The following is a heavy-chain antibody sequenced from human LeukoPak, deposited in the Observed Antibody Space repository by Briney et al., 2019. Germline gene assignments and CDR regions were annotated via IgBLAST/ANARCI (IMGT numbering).Heavy chain of an antibody. J-gene: IGHJ5*02. CDR1: GFTFSSYA. CDR3: AKLQMATTHNWFDP. D-gene: IGHD5-24*01. CDR2: ISGSGGST. V-gene: IGHV3-23*01. Sequence: GGSLRLSCAASGFTFSSYARSWLRQAPGKGLEWVLAISGSGGSTYYADSVKGRFTISRDNSKNTLYLQMNSLRAEDTAVYYCAKLQMATTHNWFDPWGQGTLVTVSS.